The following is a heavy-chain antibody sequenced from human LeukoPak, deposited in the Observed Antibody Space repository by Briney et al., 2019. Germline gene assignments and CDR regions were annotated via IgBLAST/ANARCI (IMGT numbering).Heavy chain of an antibody. V-gene: IGHV3-30*03. Sequence: GGSLRLSCAASGFTFSSYGMHWVRQAPGKGLEWVAVISYNGSNKYYADSVKGRFTISRDNSKNTLYLQMNSLRAEGTAVYYCNGMDVWGQGTTVTVSS. J-gene: IGHJ6*02. CDR2: ISYNGSNK. CDR1: GFTFSSYG. CDR3: NGMDV.